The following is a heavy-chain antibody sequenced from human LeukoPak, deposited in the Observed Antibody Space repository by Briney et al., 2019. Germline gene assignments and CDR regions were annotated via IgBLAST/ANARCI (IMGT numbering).Heavy chain of an antibody. Sequence: ASVKVSCKASGYTFINYGVSWVRQAPGQGLEWLGGISPYNGYTIYAQKIQGRVTMTTDTSTSTAYMELRSLRFDDTAIYYCARDENSNWFDPWGQGTLVTVSS. CDR3: ARDENSNWFDP. V-gene: IGHV1-18*01. D-gene: IGHD1-7*01. CDR1: GYTFINYG. J-gene: IGHJ5*02. CDR2: ISPYNGYT.